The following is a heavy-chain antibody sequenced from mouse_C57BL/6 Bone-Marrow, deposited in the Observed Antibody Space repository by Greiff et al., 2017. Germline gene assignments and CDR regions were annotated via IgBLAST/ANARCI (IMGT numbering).Heavy chain of an antibody. Sequence: VQLQQSGAELVRPGASVTLSCKASGYTFTDYEMHWVKQTPVHSLEWIGAIDPETGGTAYNQKFKGKAILTADKSSSTAYMELRSLTSEDSAVYYCTGLRFYYAMDYWGQGTSVTVSS. CDR2: IDPETGGT. V-gene: IGHV1-15*01. CDR3: TGLRFYYAMDY. CDR1: GYTFTDYE. J-gene: IGHJ4*01. D-gene: IGHD1-1*01.